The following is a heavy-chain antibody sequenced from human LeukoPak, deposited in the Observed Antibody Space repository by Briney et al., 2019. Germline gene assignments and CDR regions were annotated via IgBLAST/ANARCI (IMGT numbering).Heavy chain of an antibody. J-gene: IGHJ6*03. CDR3: AKCGNSVVPTIPKTPYYYYYMDV. V-gene: IGHV3-21*04. D-gene: IGHD5-12*01. CDR1: GFTFSSYS. Sequence: PGGSLRLSCAASGFTFSSYSMNWVRQAPGKGLEWVSSISSSSSYIYYADSVKGRFTISRDNAKNSLYLQMNSLRAEDTAVYCCAKCGNSVVPTIPKTPYYYYYMDVWGKGTTVTVSS. CDR2: ISSSSSYI.